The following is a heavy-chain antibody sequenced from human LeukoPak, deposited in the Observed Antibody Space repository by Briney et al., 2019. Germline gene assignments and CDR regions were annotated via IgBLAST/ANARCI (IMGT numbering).Heavy chain of an antibody. J-gene: IGHJ4*02. D-gene: IGHD2-2*01. CDR3: AKDLWSYCSSTSCQISNYFDY. CDR1: GFTLSSYW. V-gene: IGHV3-7*01. Sequence: PGGSLRLSCAASGFTLSSYWMTWVRQAPGKGLEWVANINDDGSDANYVDSVKGRFTVSRDNSKNTLYLQMNSLRAEDTAVYYCAKDLWSYCSSTSCQISNYFDYWGQGTLVTVSS. CDR2: INDDGSDA.